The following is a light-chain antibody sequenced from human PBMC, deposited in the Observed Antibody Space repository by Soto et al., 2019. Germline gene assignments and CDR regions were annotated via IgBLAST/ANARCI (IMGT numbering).Light chain of an antibody. V-gene: IGKV3-15*01. CDR3: QQYNNWPPIT. Sequence: EIVMTQSPPTLSLSPGERATLSCRASQRFSTNVAWYQHKPGQAPRLLIYSASTRATGLPARFSGSGSGTEFTLTISSLQSEDFAVSYCQQYNNWPPITFGGGTKVEIK. CDR1: QRFSTN. CDR2: SAS. J-gene: IGKJ4*01.